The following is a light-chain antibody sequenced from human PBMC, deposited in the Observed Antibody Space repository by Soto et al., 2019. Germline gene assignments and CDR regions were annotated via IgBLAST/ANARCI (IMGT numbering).Light chain of an antibody. CDR1: QDIDNS. J-gene: IGKJ4*01. V-gene: IGKV1-33*01. CDR2: DAS. CDR3: QHCDNLPRS. Sequence: DIQMTQSPSSLSASIGDRVTITCQASQDIDNSLNWYQQKPGKAPKLLSYDASNLATGVPTKFSGIGSGTDFTFTISSLQPEDIATYYCQHCDNLPRSFGGGTKVEI.